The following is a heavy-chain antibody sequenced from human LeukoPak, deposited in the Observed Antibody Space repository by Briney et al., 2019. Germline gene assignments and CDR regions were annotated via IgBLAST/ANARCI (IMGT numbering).Heavy chain of an antibody. J-gene: IGHJ6*03. D-gene: IGHD1-26*01. Sequence: GGSLRLSCVASGFTFSSYAMSWVRQAPGKGLEWVSGITGGGGSTYYADSVKGRFTISRDNAKNTLYLQMNSLRVEDTAVYYCANHVGVTTHYYYYMDVSGKGTTVTVSS. CDR2: ITGGGGST. CDR1: GFTFSSYA. V-gene: IGHV3-23*01. CDR3: ANHVGVTTHYYYYMDV.